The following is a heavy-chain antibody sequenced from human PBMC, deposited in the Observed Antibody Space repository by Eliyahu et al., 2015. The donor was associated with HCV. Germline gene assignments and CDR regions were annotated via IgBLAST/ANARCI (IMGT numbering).Heavy chain of an antibody. CDR2: ISGSSVST. CDR1: GFTFSNYV. J-gene: IGHJ5*02. CDR3: AKENCGGDCYVGRFDP. Sequence: EVQLLESGGGLVQPGGSLRLSCAASGFTFSNYVRSWVRQAPGKGLEWVSSISGSSVSTYYADSVKGXFTISRDNSKSTLYLQMNSLRVEDTAVYYCAKENCGGDCYVGRFDPWGQGTLVTVSS. V-gene: IGHV3-23*01. D-gene: IGHD2-21*02.